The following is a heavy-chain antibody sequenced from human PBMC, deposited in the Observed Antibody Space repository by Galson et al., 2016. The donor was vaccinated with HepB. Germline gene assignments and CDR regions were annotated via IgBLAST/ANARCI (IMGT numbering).Heavy chain of an antibody. Sequence: SLRLSCAASGFTFSNYDIHWVRQPAGKGLEWVSGIGTVGDTYYPDSVRGRFTISRENARNSLYLQMSSLRVEDTAIYYCARRSPGAHNSGSGFDIWGQGTMVTVSS. CDR3: ARRSPGAHNSGSGFDI. J-gene: IGHJ3*02. D-gene: IGHD1-26*01. CDR2: IGTVGDT. CDR1: GFTFSNYD. V-gene: IGHV3-13*01.